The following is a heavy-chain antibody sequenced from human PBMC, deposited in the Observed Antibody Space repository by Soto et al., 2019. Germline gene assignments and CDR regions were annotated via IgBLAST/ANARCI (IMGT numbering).Heavy chain of an antibody. D-gene: IGHD6-19*01. CDR1: GYTLTSYG. V-gene: IGHV1-18*01. J-gene: IGHJ6*02. CDR2: ISAYNGNT. Sequence: ASVKVSCKDSGYTLTSYGISWVRQAPGQGLEWMGWISAYNGNTNYAQKLQGRVTMTTDTSTSTAYMELSSLRAEDTAMYYCARSRRGAYSSGWYSPSGYYNYGIDVWGQGTKVTVSS. CDR3: ARSRRGAYSSGWYSPSGYYNYGIDV.